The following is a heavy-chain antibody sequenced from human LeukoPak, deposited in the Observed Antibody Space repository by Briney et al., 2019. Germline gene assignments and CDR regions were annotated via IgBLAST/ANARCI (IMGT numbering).Heavy chain of an antibody. CDR2: IYYSGST. CDR3: AAGGYSYGDPSFDY. D-gene: IGHD5-18*01. V-gene: IGHV4-59*01. J-gene: IGHJ4*02. CDR1: GGSISSYY. Sequence: SETLSLTCTVSGGSISSYYWSWIRQPPGKGLEWIGYIYYSGSTNYNPSLKSRVTISVDASKNQFSLKLSSVTAADTAVYYCAAGGYSYGDPSFDYWGQGTLVTVSP.